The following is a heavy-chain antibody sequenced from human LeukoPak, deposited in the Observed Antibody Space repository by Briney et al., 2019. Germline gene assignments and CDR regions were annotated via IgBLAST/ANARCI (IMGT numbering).Heavy chain of an antibody. Sequence: SETLSLTCAVYVASFSGYYWSWIRQPPEKGLQWIGEINHSGSTNYNPSLKSRVTISVDTSKNQFSLKLSPVTAADTAVYYCARLSTSPWAFDIWGQGTKVTVSS. CDR2: INHSGST. D-gene: IGHD2-2*01. CDR3: ARLSTSPWAFDI. J-gene: IGHJ3*02. V-gene: IGHV4-34*01. CDR1: VASFSGYY.